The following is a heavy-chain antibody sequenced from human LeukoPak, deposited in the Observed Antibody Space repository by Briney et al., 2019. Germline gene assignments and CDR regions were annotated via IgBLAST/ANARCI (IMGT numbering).Heavy chain of an antibody. CDR3: TRVGTGTPLSYYYYMDV. D-gene: IGHD1-1*01. CDR1: GYTFTNYG. J-gene: IGHJ6*03. V-gene: IGHV1-18*01. Sequence: ASVKVSCKASGYTFTNYGIIWVRQAPGQGLEWMGWISVYNGDTNYAQRLQGRVTMTTDTSTSTAYMELRSLTSDDTAVYYCTRVGTGTPLSYYYYMDVWGKGTTVTVSS. CDR2: ISVYNGDT.